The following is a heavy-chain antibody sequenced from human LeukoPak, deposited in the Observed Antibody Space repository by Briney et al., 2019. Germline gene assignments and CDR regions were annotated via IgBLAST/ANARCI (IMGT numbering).Heavy chain of an antibody. J-gene: IGHJ4*02. V-gene: IGHV4-39*01. CDR3: ARSYGSGSSAGY. Sequence: SETLSPTCTVSGGSISSSSYYWGWIRQPPGKGLEWIGSIYYSGSTYYNPSLKSRVTISVDTSKNQFSLKESSVTAADTAVYYCARSYGSGSSAGYWGQGTLVTVSS. D-gene: IGHD3-10*01. CDR2: IYYSGST. CDR1: GGSISSSSYY.